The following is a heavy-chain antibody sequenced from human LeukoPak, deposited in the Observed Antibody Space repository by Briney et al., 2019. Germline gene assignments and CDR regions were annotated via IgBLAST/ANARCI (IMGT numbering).Heavy chain of an antibody. J-gene: IGHJ6*03. CDR3: ARDRGYSYGYNYYFMDV. V-gene: IGHV1-18*01. Sequence: ASVKVSCKASGYTFTSYGISWVRPAPGRGLEWMGWISADNGNTNHARKLQGRVTLTKDPSTNTAYMELRSLRSDDTAVYYRARDRGYSYGYNYYFMDVWGKGTTVTVSS. D-gene: IGHD5-18*01. CDR2: ISADNGNT. CDR1: GYTFTSYG.